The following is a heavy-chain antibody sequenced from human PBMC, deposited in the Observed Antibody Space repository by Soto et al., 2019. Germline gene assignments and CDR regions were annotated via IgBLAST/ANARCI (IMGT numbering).Heavy chain of an antibody. J-gene: IGHJ6*02. D-gene: IGHD3-10*01. CDR1: EFTFSNYG. CDR3: ARDDEYSGNGMDV. Sequence: QVQLVESGGGVVQPGRSLRLSCAASEFTFSNYGMHWVRQAPGKGLEWVAVILNDGSNRYHADSVKDRFTISRDNSKNTLYEQMNSLRAEDTAVYYCARDDEYSGNGMDVWGQGTTVTVS. V-gene: IGHV3-33*01. CDR2: ILNDGSNR.